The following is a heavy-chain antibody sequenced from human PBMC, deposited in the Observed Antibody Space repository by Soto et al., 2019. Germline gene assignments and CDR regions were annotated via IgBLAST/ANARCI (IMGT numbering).Heavy chain of an antibody. CDR2: ISGSGGRT. CDR1: GFTFSSYA. J-gene: IGHJ6*03. V-gene: IGHV3-23*01. CDR3: AKRYSDFWSGYSTYYYYMDV. Sequence: GGSLRLSCAASGFTFSSYAMSLVRQAPGKGLEWVSAISGSGGRTYYADSVKGRFTISRDNSKNTLYLQMNSLRAEDTAVYYCAKRYSDFWSGYSTYYYYMDVWGKGTTVTVSS. D-gene: IGHD3-3*01.